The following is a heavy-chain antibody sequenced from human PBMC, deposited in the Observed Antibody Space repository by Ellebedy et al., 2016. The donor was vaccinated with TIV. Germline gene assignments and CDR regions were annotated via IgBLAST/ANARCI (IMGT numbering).Heavy chain of an antibody. D-gene: IGHD2-21*02. J-gene: IGHJ4*01. CDR1: NASISDYY. CDR2: MYYSGTP. Sequence: GSLRLSXTVSNASISDYYWSWIRQVPGKGMEWIGYMYYSGTPKYNPSLKSRVTMSADTSKNQFSLKVHSVTAADSAVYYCARDPSGDYGVWGHGILVTVSS. CDR3: ARDPSGDYGV. V-gene: IGHV4-59*01.